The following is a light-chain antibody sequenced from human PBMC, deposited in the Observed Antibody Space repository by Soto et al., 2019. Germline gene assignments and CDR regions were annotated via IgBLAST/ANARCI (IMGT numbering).Light chain of an antibody. CDR2: QTS. CDR1: QYINTR. V-gene: IGKV3D-11*01. CDR3: QQYYDTPYT. Sequence: EIVLTQSPATLSSFPGDRVTLSCRASQYINTRLAWYQHRPGQAPRLLIYQTSIRAAGIPARFSASGTGTDFTLTISSLQAEDVAVYYCQQYYDTPYTFGQGTRLEI. J-gene: IGKJ2*01.